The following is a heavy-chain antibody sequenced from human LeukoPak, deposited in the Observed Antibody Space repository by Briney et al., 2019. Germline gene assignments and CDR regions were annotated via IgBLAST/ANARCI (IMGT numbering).Heavy chain of an antibody. CDR3: ASGRPLGFDY. J-gene: IGHJ4*02. V-gene: IGHV4-61*01. Sequence: SETLSLTCTVSGGSVSSGSYHWSWIRQPPGKGLEWIGYIYYSGSTNYNPSLKSRVTISVDTSKNQFSLKLSSVTAADTAVYYCASGRPLGFDYWGQGTLVTVSS. CDR1: GGSVSSGSYH. D-gene: IGHD1-26*01. CDR2: IYYSGST.